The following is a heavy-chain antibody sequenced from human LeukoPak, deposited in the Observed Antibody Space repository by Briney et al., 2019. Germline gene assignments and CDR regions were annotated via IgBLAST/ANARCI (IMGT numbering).Heavy chain of an antibody. CDR2: IRTTAEGAKYA. Sequence: GGALIPCCATSGFSFTDYPMNWGRQARGKGLEWISNIRTTAEGAKYAYYADSVKGRVTISRDDGKNTLYLHMNSLRDDDTAVYYCATDQRYAFDYWGQGMLVTVPS. V-gene: IGHV3-48*02. CDR1: GFSFTDYP. D-gene: IGHD3-9*01. J-gene: IGHJ4*02. CDR3: ATDQRYAFDY.